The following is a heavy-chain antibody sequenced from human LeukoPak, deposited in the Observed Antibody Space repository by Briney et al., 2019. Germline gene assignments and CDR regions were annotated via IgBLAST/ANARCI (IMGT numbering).Heavy chain of an antibody. Sequence: GGSLRLSCAASGFTFSSYGMHWVRQAPGKGLERVAFIRYDGNNKYYADSVKGRFTISRDNSKNTLYLQMNSLRAEDTAVYYCAKDRWYSSSWLDAVDIWGQGTMVTVSS. CDR1: GFTFSSYG. J-gene: IGHJ3*02. CDR3: AKDRWYSSSWLDAVDI. V-gene: IGHV3-30*02. CDR2: IRYDGNNK. D-gene: IGHD6-13*01.